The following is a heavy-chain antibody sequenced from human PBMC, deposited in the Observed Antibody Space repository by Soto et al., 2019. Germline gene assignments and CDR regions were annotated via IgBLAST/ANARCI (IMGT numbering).Heavy chain of an antibody. J-gene: IGHJ4*02. Sequence: PSETLSLTCAVYGGSFSGYYWSWIRQPPGKGLEWIGEINHSGSTNYNPPLKSRVTISVDTSKNQFSLKLSSVTAADTAVYYCARGSYDILTGYYNSFDYWGQGTLVTVSS. D-gene: IGHD3-9*01. CDR1: GGSFSGYY. V-gene: IGHV4-34*01. CDR3: ARGSYDILTGYYNSFDY. CDR2: INHSGST.